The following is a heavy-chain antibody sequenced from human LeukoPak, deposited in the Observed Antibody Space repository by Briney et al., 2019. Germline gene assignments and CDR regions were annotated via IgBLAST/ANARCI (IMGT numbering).Heavy chain of an antibody. CDR2: INSDGSRT. J-gene: IGHJ4*02. Sequence: QSGGSLRLSCAASGFTLSSYWMHWGRQAPGKGLVWVSRINSDGSRTSYADSVKGRFTISRDNAKNTLYLQMNSLRAEDTAVYYCARDPDLSGYSFFDYWGQGTLVTVSS. CDR3: ARDPDLSGYSFFDY. CDR1: GFTLSSYW. D-gene: IGHD3-22*01. V-gene: IGHV3-74*01.